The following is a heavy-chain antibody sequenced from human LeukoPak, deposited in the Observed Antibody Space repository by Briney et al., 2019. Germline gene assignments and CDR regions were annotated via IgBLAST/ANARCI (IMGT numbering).Heavy chain of an antibody. CDR3: ARHFVPGGPNANYFDY. CDR1: GYYFTNLW. D-gene: IGHD2-8*01. CDR2: IYPGDSDT. V-gene: IGHV5-51*01. Sequence: GESLKISCKASGYYFTNLWIGWVRQMPGKGLEWLGIIYPGDSDTRYSPSFQGQVTISADKSISTAYLQWSSLKASDTAMYYCARHFVPGGPNANYFDYWGQGTLVTVSS. J-gene: IGHJ4*02.